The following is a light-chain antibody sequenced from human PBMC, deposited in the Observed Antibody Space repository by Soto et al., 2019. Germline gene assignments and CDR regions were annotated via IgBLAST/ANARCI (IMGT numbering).Light chain of an antibody. CDR1: QSISSW. Sequence: DIQMTQSPSTLSASVGDRLTITCRASQSISSWLAWYQQKPGKAPKLLIYKASSLQSGVPSRFSGSGSGTEFTLTISSLQPDDFATYYCQQYNSYWTFGQGTKVEIK. CDR3: QQYNSYWT. CDR2: KAS. J-gene: IGKJ1*01. V-gene: IGKV1-5*03.